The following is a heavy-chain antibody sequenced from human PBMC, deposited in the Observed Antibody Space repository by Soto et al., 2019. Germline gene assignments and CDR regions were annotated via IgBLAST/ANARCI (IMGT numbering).Heavy chain of an antibody. D-gene: IGHD6-13*01. CDR2: IYYSGST. CDR1: GGSISSSSYY. Sequence: SETLSLTCTVSGGSISSSSYYWGWIRQPPGKGLEWIGSIYYSGSTYYNPSLKSRVTISVDTSKNQFSLKLSSVTAADTAVYYCARHASGSSWRNNWFDPWGQGTLVTVSS. J-gene: IGHJ5*02. CDR3: ARHASGSSWRNNWFDP. V-gene: IGHV4-39*01.